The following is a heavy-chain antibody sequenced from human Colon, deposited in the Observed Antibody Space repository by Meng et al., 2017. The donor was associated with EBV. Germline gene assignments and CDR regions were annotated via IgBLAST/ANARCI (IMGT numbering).Heavy chain of an antibody. V-gene: IGHV4-30-4*01. CDR3: ARNYYFDY. J-gene: IGHJ4*02. Sequence: QVQLQESGPGLVKPSQTLSLTCTVSGDSITSGDYSWNWIRQPPGKGLEWIGYIYSSGNTFYNPSLHSRVTMSVDTSKNQFSLRLTSVNAADTAVYYCARNYYFDYWGQGTLVTVSS. CDR2: IYSSGNT. CDR1: GDSITSGDYS.